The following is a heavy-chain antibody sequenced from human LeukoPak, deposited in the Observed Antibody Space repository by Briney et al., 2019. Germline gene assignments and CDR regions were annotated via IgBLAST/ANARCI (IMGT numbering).Heavy chain of an antibody. V-gene: IGHV4-39*01. CDR3: ARALYYYDSSGYYPEYNWFDP. D-gene: IGHD3-22*01. CDR2: IYYTGST. CDR1: GGSISSSSYY. Sequence: SETLSLTCIVSGGSISSSSYYWGWVRQPPGKGLEWIGTIYYTGSTYYNPSLKSRVTISVDTSKNQFSLKLSSVTAADTAVYYCARALYYYDSSGYYPEYNWFDPWGQGTLVTVSS. J-gene: IGHJ5*02.